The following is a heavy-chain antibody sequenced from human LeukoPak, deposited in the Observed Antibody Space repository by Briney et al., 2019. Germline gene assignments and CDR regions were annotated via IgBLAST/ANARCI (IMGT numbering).Heavy chain of an antibody. J-gene: IGHJ4*02. CDR3: AKRLSSSSTWYYFDY. Sequence: GESLRLSCAASGFTFSSYGMSWVRQAPGKGLEWVSAISGSGSSTYYADSVKGRFTISRDNSKNTLYLQMNSLRAEDTAVYYCAKRLSSSSTWYYFDYWGQGTLVTVSS. CDR2: ISGSGSST. D-gene: IGHD6-13*01. V-gene: IGHV3-23*01. CDR1: GFTFSSYG.